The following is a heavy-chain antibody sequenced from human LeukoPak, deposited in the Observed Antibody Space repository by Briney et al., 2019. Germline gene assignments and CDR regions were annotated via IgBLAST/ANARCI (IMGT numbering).Heavy chain of an antibody. J-gene: IGHJ2*01. CDR3: ARDKGPYWYFDL. CDR1: GDSISSYY. V-gene: IGHV4-59*01. Sequence: ASETLSLTCTVSGDSISSYYWNWIRQPPGKGLEWIGNIYRSGSTDYNPSLKSRVTISIDTSKNQISLRLSSVTAADTAVYHCARDKGPYWYFDLWGRGTLVTVSS. CDR2: IYRSGST.